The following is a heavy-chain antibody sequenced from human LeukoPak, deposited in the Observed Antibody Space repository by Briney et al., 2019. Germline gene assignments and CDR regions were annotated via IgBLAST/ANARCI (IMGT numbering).Heavy chain of an antibody. D-gene: IGHD3-9*01. J-gene: IGHJ4*02. CDR3: ARSPRYFDWLLSSPFDY. CDR1: GFTFDDYG. Sequence: GGSLRLSCAASGFTFDDYGMSWVRQAPGKGLEWVSGINWNGGSTGYADSVKGRFTISRDNAKNSLYLQMNSLRAEDTALYYCARSPRYFDWLLSSPFDYWGQGTLVTVSS. V-gene: IGHV3-20*04. CDR2: INWNGGST.